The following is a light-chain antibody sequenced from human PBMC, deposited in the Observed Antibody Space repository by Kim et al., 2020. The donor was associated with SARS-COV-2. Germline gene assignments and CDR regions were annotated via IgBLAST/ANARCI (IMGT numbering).Light chain of an antibody. Sequence: DIQVTQSPSSLSASIGDRVTISCRASPGIGIYLAWYQQKPGKVPKLLIYEASTLQPGVPSRFSGSGSGTDFALIISSLQPEDVATYYCHRYISAPRTFGQGTKVDIK. V-gene: IGKV1-27*01. CDR2: EAS. CDR3: HRYISAPRT. J-gene: IGKJ1*01. CDR1: PGIGIY.